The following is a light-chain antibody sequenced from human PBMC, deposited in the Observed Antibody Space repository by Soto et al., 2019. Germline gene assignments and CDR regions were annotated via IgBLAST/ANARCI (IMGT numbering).Light chain of an antibody. CDR1: QSVSSSY. CDR3: QQYGSSPPVYT. CDR2: GAS. V-gene: IGKV3-20*01. Sequence: EIVLTQSPGTLSLSPGEGATLSCRASQSVSSSYLAWYQQKPGQPPRLLIYGASSRATGIPDRFSGSGSGTDFTLTISKLEPEDFAIYYCQQYGSSPPVYTFGQGTKLEIK. J-gene: IGKJ2*01.